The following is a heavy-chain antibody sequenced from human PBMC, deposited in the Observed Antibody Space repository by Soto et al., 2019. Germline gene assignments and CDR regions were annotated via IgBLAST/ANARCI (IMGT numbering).Heavy chain of an antibody. CDR2: IKSEIEGATT. V-gene: IGHV3-15*07. CDR1: GLTFSHAW. CDR3: THIIRWGDSVLPTTSFYYAMGV. D-gene: IGHD1-26*01. J-gene: IGHJ6*02. Sequence: GGSLRLSCAASGLTFSHAWMNWVRQAPGKGLEWVGRIKSEIEGATTDYAAPVKGRFTISRDDSKSTLYLQMNSLKTEDTALYYCTHIIRWGDSVLPTTSFYYAMGVWGQGTTVTVSS.